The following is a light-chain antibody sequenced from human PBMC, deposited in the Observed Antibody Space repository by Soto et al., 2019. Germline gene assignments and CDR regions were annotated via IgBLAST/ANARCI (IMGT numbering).Light chain of an antibody. J-gene: IGKJ4*01. Sequence: EIVLTQSPGTLSLSPGERATLSGRASPSVSSSFLAWYQQKPGQAPRLLIYGASSRATGIPDRFSGSGSGTDVTLTISRLEPEDVAVDYCQQYGSSPLTFGGGTKVEIK. V-gene: IGKV3-20*01. CDR1: PSVSSSF. CDR2: GAS. CDR3: QQYGSSPLT.